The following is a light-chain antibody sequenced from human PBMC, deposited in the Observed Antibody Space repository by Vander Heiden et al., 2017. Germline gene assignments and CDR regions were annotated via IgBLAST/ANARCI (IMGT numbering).Light chain of an antibody. Sequence: EILLTQSPATLSLSPGERATLSCRASQSVSSYLAWYQQKPGQAPRLLIFDASNRATGIPARFSGSGSGTDFTLTISSLEPEDFALYHCQQRSNWPLTFGGGTKVEIK. J-gene: IGKJ4*01. V-gene: IGKV3-11*01. CDR3: QQRSNWPLT. CDR2: DAS. CDR1: QSVSSY.